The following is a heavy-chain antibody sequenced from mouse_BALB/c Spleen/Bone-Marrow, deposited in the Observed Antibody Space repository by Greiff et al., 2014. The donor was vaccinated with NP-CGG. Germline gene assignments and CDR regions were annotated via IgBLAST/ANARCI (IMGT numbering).Heavy chain of an antibody. D-gene: IGHD1-1*01. J-gene: IGHJ2*01. CDR3: AREATVVAKDYFDY. CDR1: GFTFSSFG. CDR2: ISSGSSTI. Sequence: EVQLVESGGGLVQPGGSRKLSRAASGFTFSSFGMHWVRQAPEKGLEWVAYISSGSSTIYYADTVKGRFTISRDNPKNTLFLQMTSLRSEDTAMYYCAREATVVAKDYFDYWGQGTTLTVSS. V-gene: IGHV5-17*02.